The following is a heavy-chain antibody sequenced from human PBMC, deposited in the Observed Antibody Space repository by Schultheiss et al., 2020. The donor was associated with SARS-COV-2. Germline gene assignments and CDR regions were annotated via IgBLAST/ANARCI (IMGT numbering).Heavy chain of an antibody. J-gene: IGHJ6*02. V-gene: IGHV3-33*08. CDR2: IWYDGSNK. Sequence: GSLRLSCAASGFTFSSYGMHWVRQAPGKGLEWVAVIWYDGSNKYYADSVKGRFTISRDNSKNTLYLQMNSLRAEDTAVYYCARDRSSSWYGGSGGMDVWGQGTTVTVSS. D-gene: IGHD6-13*01. CDR1: GFTFSSYG. CDR3: ARDRSSSWYGGSGGMDV.